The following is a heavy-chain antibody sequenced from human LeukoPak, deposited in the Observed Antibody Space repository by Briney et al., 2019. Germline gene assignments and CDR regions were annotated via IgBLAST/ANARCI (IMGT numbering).Heavy chain of an antibody. CDR1: GYTFTSYA. J-gene: IGHJ4*02. V-gene: IGHV1-3*01. CDR3: ARSHYGDYQNFDY. CDR2: INAGNGNT. D-gene: IGHD4-17*01. Sequence: ASVKVSCKASGYTFTSYAMHWVRQAPGQRLEWMGWINAGNGNTKYSRKFQGRVTITRDTSASTAYMELSSLRSEDTAVYYCARSHYGDYQNFDYWGQGTLVTVSS.